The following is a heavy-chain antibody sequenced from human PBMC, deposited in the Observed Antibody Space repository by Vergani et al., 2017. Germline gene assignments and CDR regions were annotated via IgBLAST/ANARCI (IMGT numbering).Heavy chain of an antibody. CDR1: GFSLSTSGVG. CDR3: AHSRRDDYGGQRDY. CDR2: IYWDDDK. Sequence: QITLKESGPTLVKPTQTLTLTCTFSGFSLSTSGVGVGWIRQPPGKALEWLALIYWDDDKRYSPSLKSRLTLTKDTSKNQVVLTMTNMDPVDTATYYCAHSRRDDYGGQRDYWGQGTLVTVSS. J-gene: IGHJ4*02. D-gene: IGHD4-23*01. V-gene: IGHV2-5*02.